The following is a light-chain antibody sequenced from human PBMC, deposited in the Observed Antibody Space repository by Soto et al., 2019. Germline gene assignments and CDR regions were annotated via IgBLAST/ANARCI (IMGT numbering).Light chain of an antibody. Sequence: DIHMTQSPSSLFASLLYIVTITCXATQDINIYLNWYQQKPGKAPNLLIYDASNLEIGVPSRFSGSGSGTHFTFTISSLQTEDIGTYYCQQYDILPITFGRGTRLEIK. CDR1: QDINIY. CDR2: DAS. CDR3: QQYDILPIT. V-gene: IGKV1-33*01. J-gene: IGKJ5*01.